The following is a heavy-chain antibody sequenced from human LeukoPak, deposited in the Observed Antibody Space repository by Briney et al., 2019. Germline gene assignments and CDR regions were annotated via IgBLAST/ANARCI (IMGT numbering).Heavy chain of an antibody. CDR2: ISSSSSYI. CDR3: ATYYDFWSGFDY. Sequence: GGSLRLSCAASGFTFSSYLMSWVRQAPGKGLEWVSSISSSSSYIYYADSVKGRFTISRDNAKNSLYLQMNSLRAEDTAVYYCATYYDFWSGFDYWGQGTLVTVSS. V-gene: IGHV3-21*06. D-gene: IGHD3-3*01. J-gene: IGHJ4*02. CDR1: GFTFSSYL.